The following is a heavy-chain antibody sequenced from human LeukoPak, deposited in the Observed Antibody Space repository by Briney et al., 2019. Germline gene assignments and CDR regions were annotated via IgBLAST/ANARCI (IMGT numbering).Heavy chain of an antibody. J-gene: IGHJ4*02. D-gene: IGHD3-22*01. CDR3: AKDISHDSSGYSAYFDY. Sequence: GRSLRLSCAASGFTFDDYAMHWARQAPGKGLEWVSGISWNSGSIGYADSVKGRFTISRDNAKNSLYLQMNSLRAEDTALYYCAKDISHDSSGYSAYFDYWGQGTLVTVSS. V-gene: IGHV3-9*01. CDR2: ISWNSGSI. CDR1: GFTFDDYA.